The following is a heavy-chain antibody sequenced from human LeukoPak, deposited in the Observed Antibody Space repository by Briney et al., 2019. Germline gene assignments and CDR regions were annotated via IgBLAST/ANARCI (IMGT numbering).Heavy chain of an antibody. J-gene: IGHJ4*02. CDR2: ISYDGCDK. D-gene: IGHD6-19*01. V-gene: IGHV3-30-3*01. Sequence: GRSLRLSCAASGFTFSSYAMHWVRQAPGKGLEWVAVISYDGCDKYYADSVKGRFTISRDNSKNTLYLQMNSLRAEDTAVYYCAREGIAVAGTVDYWGQGTLVTVSS. CDR3: AREGIAVAGTVDY. CDR1: GFTFSSYA.